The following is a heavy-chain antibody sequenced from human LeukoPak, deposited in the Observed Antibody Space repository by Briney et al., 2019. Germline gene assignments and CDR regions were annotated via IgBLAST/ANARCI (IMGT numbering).Heavy chain of an antibody. V-gene: IGHV4-59*01. Sequence: SETLSLTCTVSGGSISRYYWSWIRQPPGKGLEWIGYIYYSGSTNYNPSLKSRVTISVDTSKNQFSLKLSSVTAADTAVYYCARESGYSSSWSLVWGQGTLVTVSS. J-gene: IGHJ4*02. CDR2: IYYSGST. D-gene: IGHD6-13*01. CDR1: GGSISRYY. CDR3: ARESGYSSSWSLV.